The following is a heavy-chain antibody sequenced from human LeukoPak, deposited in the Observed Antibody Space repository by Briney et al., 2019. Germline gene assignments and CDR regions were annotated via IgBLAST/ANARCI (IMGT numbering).Heavy chain of an antibody. CDR3: ARDGVVVVGALGY. V-gene: IGHV3-30-3*01. J-gene: IGHJ4*02. Sequence: PGGSLRLSCAASGFTFSSYAMHWVRQAPCKGLEWVAVISYDGSNKYYADSVKGRFTISRDNSKNTLYLQMNSLRAEDTAVYYCARDGVVVVGALGYWGQGTLVTVSS. CDR1: GFTFSSYA. D-gene: IGHD2-15*01. CDR2: ISYDGSNK.